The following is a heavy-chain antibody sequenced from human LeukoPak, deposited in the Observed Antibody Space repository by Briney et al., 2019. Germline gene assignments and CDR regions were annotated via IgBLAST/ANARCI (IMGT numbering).Heavy chain of an antibody. V-gene: IGHV3-30*18. Sequence: PGGSLRLSCAASGFSFRTYGMHWVRQAPGKGLEWVALIFYDGSHKYYADSVKGRFTISRDNSKNSLYLQMNTLRVEDTAVYYCAKIWRDHPSSWGQGTLVTVSS. J-gene: IGHJ5*02. CDR3: AKIWRDHPSS. CDR2: IFYDGSHK. D-gene: IGHD1-1*01. CDR1: GFSFRTYG.